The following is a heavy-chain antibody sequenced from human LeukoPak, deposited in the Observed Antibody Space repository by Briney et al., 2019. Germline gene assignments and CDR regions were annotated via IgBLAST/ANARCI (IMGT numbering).Heavy chain of an antibody. CDR1: GFTVSSNY. CDR2: IYSGGST. Sequence: PGGSLRLSCAASGFTVSSNYMSWVRQAPGKGLEWVSVIYSGGSTYYADSVKGRFTISRDNSKNTLYLQMNSLRAEDTAVYYCARVVMVRGALYYYYMDVWGKGTTVTVSS. D-gene: IGHD3-10*01. CDR3: ARVVMVRGALYYYYMDV. V-gene: IGHV3-53*01. J-gene: IGHJ6*03.